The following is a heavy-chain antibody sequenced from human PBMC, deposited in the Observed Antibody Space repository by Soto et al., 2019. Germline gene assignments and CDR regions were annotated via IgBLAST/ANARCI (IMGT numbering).Heavy chain of an antibody. D-gene: IGHD3-22*01. J-gene: IGHJ2*01. CDR2: IIPIFGTA. CDR1: GGTFTSYA. CDR3: ARATSLNYYDSSGLPDL. V-gene: IGHV1-69*13. Sequence: SVKVSCKASGGTFTSYAISWVRQAPGQGLEWMGGIIPIFGTANYAQKFQGRVTITADESTSTAYMELSSLRSEDTAVYYCARATSLNYYDSSGLPDLWGRGTLVTVSS.